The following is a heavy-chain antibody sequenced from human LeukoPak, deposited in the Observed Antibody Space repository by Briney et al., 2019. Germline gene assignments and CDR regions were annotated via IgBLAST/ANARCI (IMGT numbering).Heavy chain of an antibody. J-gene: IGHJ5*02. D-gene: IGHD2-2*01. CDR3: ASGGYCGTTTCYPNWFDP. V-gene: IGHV4-59*01. CDR1: GGSITSYY. CDR2: ISSSGST. Sequence: SETLSLTCSVSGGSITSYYWSWIRQPPGKGLEWIGYISSSGSTNYNPSLKSRVTMSVDTSKNQFSLKLTSVTAADTAVYFCASGGYCGTTTCYPNWFDPWGQGTLVTVSS.